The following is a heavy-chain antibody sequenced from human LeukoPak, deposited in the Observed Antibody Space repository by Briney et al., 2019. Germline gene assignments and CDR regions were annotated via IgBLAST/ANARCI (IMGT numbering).Heavy chain of an antibody. CDR1: GFTLSSYW. CDR3: ARDLRWGNCSGGSCLFDY. CDR2: MKPDGSEK. Sequence: GGSLRLSCAGSGFTLSSYWMSWVRQAPGKGLEWVANMKPDGSEKYYVDSVKGRFTISRDNAKNSLYLQMNSLRAEDTAVYYCARDLRWGNCSGGSCLFDYWGQGTLVTVSS. V-gene: IGHV3-7*01. D-gene: IGHD2-15*01. J-gene: IGHJ4*02.